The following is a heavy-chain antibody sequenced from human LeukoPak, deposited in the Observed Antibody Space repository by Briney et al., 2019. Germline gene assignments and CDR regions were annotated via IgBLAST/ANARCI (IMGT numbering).Heavy chain of an antibody. CDR2: IYSGGST. D-gene: IGHD2/OR15-2a*01. V-gene: IGHV3-66*01. Sequence: GGSLRLSCAASGFTVSSNYMSWVRQAPGKGLEWDSVIYSGGSTYYADSVKGRFTISRDNSKNTLYLQMNSLRAEDTAVYYCASRIVTLDAFDIWGQGTMVTVSS. CDR3: ASRIVTLDAFDI. CDR1: GFTVSSNY. J-gene: IGHJ3*02.